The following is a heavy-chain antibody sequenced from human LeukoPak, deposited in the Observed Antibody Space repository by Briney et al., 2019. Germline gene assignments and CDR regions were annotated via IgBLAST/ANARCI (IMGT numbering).Heavy chain of an antibody. CDR1: GFTFTTYW. CDR3: ARGFDGYYGFDL. V-gene: IGHV3-7*05. J-gene: IGHJ3*01. CDR2: INKDGGEK. Sequence: GGSLRLSCAASGFTFTTYWMSWVRQAPGKGLEWVANINKDGGEKYYVASVRGRLTISRDNAKNSMYVQMNSLRAEDTAVYYCARGFDGYYGFDLWGQGTMVTVSS. D-gene: IGHD5-24*01.